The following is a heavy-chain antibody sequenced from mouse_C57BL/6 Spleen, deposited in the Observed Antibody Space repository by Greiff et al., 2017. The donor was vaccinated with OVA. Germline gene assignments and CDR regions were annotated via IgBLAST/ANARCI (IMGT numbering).Heavy chain of an antibody. J-gene: IGHJ3*01. CDR3: AKLRGFAY. CDR1: GFSLTSYG. CDR2: IWGVGGT. V-gene: IGHV2-6*01. D-gene: IGHD1-1*01. Sequence: VQVVESGPGLVAPSQSLSISCTVSGFSLTSYGVDWVRQSPGKGLEWLGVIWGVGGTNYNSALYTSLSISKDNTTSQVFLKMNSPQTYDAAMYYCAKLRGFAYWGQGTLVTVSA.